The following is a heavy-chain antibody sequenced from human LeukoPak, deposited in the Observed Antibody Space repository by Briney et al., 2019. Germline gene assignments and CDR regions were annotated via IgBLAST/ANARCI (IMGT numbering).Heavy chain of an antibody. CDR3: ARHQTHGSGSFDP. D-gene: IGHD3-10*01. J-gene: IGHJ5*02. Sequence: PSETLSLTCTVSGGSIGSSSYYWGWIRQPPGKGLEWIGSVYYSGSTYYIPSLKSRVTISVDTSKNQFSLKLSSVTAADTAVYYCARHQTHGSGSFDPWGQGTLVTVSS. CDR1: GGSIGSSSYY. CDR2: VYYSGST. V-gene: IGHV4-39*01.